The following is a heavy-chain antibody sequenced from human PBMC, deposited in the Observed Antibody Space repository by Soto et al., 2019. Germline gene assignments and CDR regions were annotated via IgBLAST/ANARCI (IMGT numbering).Heavy chain of an antibody. V-gene: IGHV3-33*01. J-gene: IGHJ4*02. CDR1: GFTFSSYG. D-gene: IGHD3-10*01. CDR3: ARPNSSGSYYNYFDY. CDR2: IWYDGSNK. Sequence: QVQLVESGGGVVQPGRSLRLSCAASGFTFSSYGMHWVRQAPGKGLEWVAVIWYDGSNKYYADSVKGRFTISRDNSKNTLYLQMNSLRAEDTAVYYCARPNSSGSYYNYFDYWGQGTLVTVSS.